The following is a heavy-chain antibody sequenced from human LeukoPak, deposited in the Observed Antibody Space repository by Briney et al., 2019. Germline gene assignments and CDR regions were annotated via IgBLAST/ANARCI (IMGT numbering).Heavy chain of an antibody. V-gene: IGHV3-33*01. Sequence: GGSLRLSCAGSGFTFSSYGMHWVRQAPGKGLEWVAVIWYDGSNKYYVDSVKGRFTISRDNSKNTLYLQMNSLGAEDTAVYYCARGFASLFDYWGQGTLVTVSS. CDR1: GFTFSSYG. CDR3: ARGFASLFDY. D-gene: IGHD3-10*01. J-gene: IGHJ4*02. CDR2: IWYDGSNK.